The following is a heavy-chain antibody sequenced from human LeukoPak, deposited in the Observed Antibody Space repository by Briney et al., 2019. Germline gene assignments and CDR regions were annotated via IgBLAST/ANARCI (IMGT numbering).Heavy chain of an antibody. J-gene: IGHJ5*02. CDR1: GGSISSSSYY. CDR3: ARAGRQQLAP. CDR2: IYYSGST. D-gene: IGHD6-13*01. V-gene: IGHV4-39*07. Sequence: SETLSLTCTVSGGSISSSSYYWGWIRQPPGKGLEWIGSIYYSGSTYYNPSLKSRVTISVDTSKNQFSLKLSSVTAADTAVYYCARAGRQQLAPWGQGTLVTVSS.